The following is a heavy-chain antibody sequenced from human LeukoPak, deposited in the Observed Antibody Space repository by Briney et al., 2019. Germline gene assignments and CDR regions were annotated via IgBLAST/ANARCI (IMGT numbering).Heavy chain of an antibody. CDR1: GGSISSGDYY. CDR3: ARGQQLANYYYYYMDV. CDR2: IYHSGST. D-gene: IGHD6-13*01. Sequence: TSQTLSLTCTVSGGSISSGDYYWSWLRQSPGKGLEWIGYIYHSGSTYYNPSLKSRVTISVDRSKNQFSLQLSSVTAADTAIYYCARGQQLANYYYYYMDVWGTGTTVTVSS. J-gene: IGHJ6*03. V-gene: IGHV4-30-2*06.